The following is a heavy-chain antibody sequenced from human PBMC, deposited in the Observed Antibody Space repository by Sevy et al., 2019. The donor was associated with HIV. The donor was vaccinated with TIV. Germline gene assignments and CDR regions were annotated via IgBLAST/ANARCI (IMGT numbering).Heavy chain of an antibody. D-gene: IGHD1-26*01. Sequence: GGSLRLSCAASGFSFRTYAMHWVRQAPGKGLEWVADLWYDGSNEDHADSVKGRFTISRDNSKNTLYLQMNSLRAEDTAVYYCVKDVGVGSTRRYADYWGQGTLVTVSS. CDR1: GFSFRTYA. CDR2: LWYDGSNE. CDR3: VKDVGVGSTRRYADY. J-gene: IGHJ4*02. V-gene: IGHV3-33*06.